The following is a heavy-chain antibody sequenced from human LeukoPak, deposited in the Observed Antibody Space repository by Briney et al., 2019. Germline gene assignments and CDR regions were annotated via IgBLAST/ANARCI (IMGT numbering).Heavy chain of an antibody. CDR2: INPSGST. CDR3: ARGRHDITMIVVVMTSVSYYLDV. CDR1: GGSFSGYH. D-gene: IGHD3-22*01. Sequence: SETLSLTCAVYGGSFSGYHWTWIRQFPGEGLEWIGDINPSGSTYYNPSLKSRLTISVDTSKNQFSLKLRSVTAADTAVYYCARGRHDITMIVVVMTSVSYYLDVWGKGTTVTVS. V-gene: IGHV4-34*01. J-gene: IGHJ6*03.